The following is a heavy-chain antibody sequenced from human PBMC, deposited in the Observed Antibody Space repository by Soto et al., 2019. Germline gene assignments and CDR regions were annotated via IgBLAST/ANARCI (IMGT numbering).Heavy chain of an antibody. Sequence: ASVKGACKASGGTFSSYAISWVRQATGQGLEWMGGIIPIFSTANYAQKFQGRVTITADESTSTAYMELSSLRSEDTAVYYCASTIVGRMATIPPSWYFDLWGRGTLVTVSS. J-gene: IGHJ2*01. V-gene: IGHV1-69*13. D-gene: IGHD3-22*01. CDR1: GGTFSSYA. CDR2: IIPIFSTA. CDR3: ASTIVGRMATIPPSWYFDL.